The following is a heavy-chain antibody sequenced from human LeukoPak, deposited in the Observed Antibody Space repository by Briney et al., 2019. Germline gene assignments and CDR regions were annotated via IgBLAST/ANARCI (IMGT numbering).Heavy chain of an antibody. D-gene: IGHD6-19*01. CDR2: ISGSGGST. V-gene: IGHV3-23*01. CDR3: AKGPTVDGAH. Sequence: PGGSLRLSCAASGFTFSSYAMSWVRQAPGKGLEWVSAISGSGGSTYYADSVKGRFTISRDNSRNTLYLQMNSLSAEDTAVYYCAKGPTVDGAHWGQGTLVTVSS. CDR1: GFTFSSYA. J-gene: IGHJ4*02.